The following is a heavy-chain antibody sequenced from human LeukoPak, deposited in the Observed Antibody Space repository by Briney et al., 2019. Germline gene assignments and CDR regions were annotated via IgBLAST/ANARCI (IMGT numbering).Heavy chain of an antibody. D-gene: IGHD2-2*01. Sequence: ASVKVSCKASGYSFTSHYMHWVRQAPGQGLEWLGLINPSGSSTLYAQKFQGRVTMTRDMSTTTDYMELSSLRSEDTAVYYCARDRGPVPAARAYYMDVWGKGTTVTVSS. V-gene: IGHV1-46*01. CDR2: INPSGSST. J-gene: IGHJ6*03. CDR1: GYSFTSHY. CDR3: ARDRGPVPAARAYYMDV.